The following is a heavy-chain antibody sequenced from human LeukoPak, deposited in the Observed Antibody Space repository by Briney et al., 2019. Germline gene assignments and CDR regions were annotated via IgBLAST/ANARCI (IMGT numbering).Heavy chain of an antibody. D-gene: IGHD6-13*01. V-gene: IGHV3-30-3*01. CDR3: AAQGSSWYNFDY. J-gene: IGHJ4*02. CDR1: GFTFSSYA. Sequence: GGSLRLSCAASGFTFSSYAMHWVRQAPGKGLEWVAVISYDGSNKYYADSVKGRFTISRDNSKNTLYLQMNSLRAEDTAVYYCAAQGSSWYNFDYWGQGTLVTVSS. CDR2: ISYDGSNK.